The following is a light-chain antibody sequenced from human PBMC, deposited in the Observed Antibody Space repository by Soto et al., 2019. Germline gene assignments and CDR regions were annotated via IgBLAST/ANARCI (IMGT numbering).Light chain of an antibody. Sequence: QSVLTQPASVSGSPGETISISCTVTKSDVGGYNYVSWYQQHPGNAPKLMIYGVSNRPSGVSNRFSGSKSGNTASLTISGLQAEDEADYYCSSYTSRSTLLFGTVTKVTIL. CDR3: SSYTSRSTLL. J-gene: IGLJ1*01. CDR2: GVS. CDR1: KSDVGGYNY. V-gene: IGLV2-14*01.